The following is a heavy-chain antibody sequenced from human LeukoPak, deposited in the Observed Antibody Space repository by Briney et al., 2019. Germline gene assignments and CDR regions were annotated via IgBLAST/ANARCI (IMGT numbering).Heavy chain of an antibody. CDR1: GYTFTGYY. J-gene: IGHJ5*02. D-gene: IGHD6-13*01. CDR3: ASRSSSSWSWFDP. CDR2: INPNSGGT. Sequence: GASVKVSCKASGYTFTGYYMHWVRQAPGQGLEWMGWINPNSGGTNYAKKFQGRVTMTRDTSISTAYMELSRLRSDDTAVYYCASRSSSSWSWFDPWGQGTLVTVSS. V-gene: IGHV1-2*02.